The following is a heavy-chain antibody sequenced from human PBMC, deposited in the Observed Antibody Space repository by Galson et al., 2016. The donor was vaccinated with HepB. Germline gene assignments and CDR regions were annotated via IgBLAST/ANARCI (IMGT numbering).Heavy chain of an antibody. Sequence: SLRLSCAASGFSFSRYGMHWVRQAPGKGLEWVAVILYDGSKKYYADSVKGRFTISRDNSKNTLYLQMNSLRAEDTAVYYCARDSFPILGVALNWFDPWGQGTLVTVSS. V-gene: IGHV3-33*01. J-gene: IGHJ5*02. CDR3: ARDSFPILGVALNWFDP. CDR2: ILYDGSKK. CDR1: GFSFSRYG. D-gene: IGHD3-3*01.